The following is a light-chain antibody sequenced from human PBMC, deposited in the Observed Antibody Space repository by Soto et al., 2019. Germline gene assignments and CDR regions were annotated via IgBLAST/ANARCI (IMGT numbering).Light chain of an antibody. CDR3: HQYGISPPVT. CDR2: GAS. J-gene: IGKJ5*01. CDR1: QSVSSSY. Sequence: EIVLTQSPGTLSLSPGERATLSCRASQSVSSSYLAWYQHKPGQAPRLLIYGASSRATGIPDRFSGSGSGADFTLTISRLEPEDFAVYYCHQYGISPPVTFGQGTRLEMK. V-gene: IGKV3-20*01.